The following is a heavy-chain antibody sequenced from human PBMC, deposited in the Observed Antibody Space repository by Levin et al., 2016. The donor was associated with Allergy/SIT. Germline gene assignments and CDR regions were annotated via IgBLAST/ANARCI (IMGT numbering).Heavy chain of an antibody. V-gene: IGHV3-48*01. J-gene: IGHJ4*02. CDR1: GFTFSSYS. CDR2: ISSSSSTI. D-gene: IGHD3-10*01. Sequence: GESLKISCAASGFTFSSYSMNWVRQAPGKGLEWVSYISSSSSTIYYADSVKGRFTISRDNAKNSLYLQMNSLRAEDTAVYYCARDGVLWFGDPYFDYWGQGTLVTVSS. CDR3: ARDGVLWFGDPYFDY.